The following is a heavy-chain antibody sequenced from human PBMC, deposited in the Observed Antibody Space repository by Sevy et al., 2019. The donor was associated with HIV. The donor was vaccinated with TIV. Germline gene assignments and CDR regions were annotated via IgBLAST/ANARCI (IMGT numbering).Heavy chain of an antibody. CDR2: IDQSGNA. Sequence: ETLSLTCAVSGYSITRGYHWGWIQQPPGKGPEWIGSIDQSGNAYYNPSLRGRVAISVDTSKNRFSLNLRSVTAADTALYFCARHGIFGVTYSFDYWGQGALVTVSS. J-gene: IGHJ4*02. D-gene: IGHD3-3*01. CDR3: ARHGIFGVTYSFDY. V-gene: IGHV4-38-2*01. CDR1: GYSITRGYH.